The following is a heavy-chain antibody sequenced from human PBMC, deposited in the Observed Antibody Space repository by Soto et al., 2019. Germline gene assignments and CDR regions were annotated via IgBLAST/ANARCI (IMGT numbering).Heavy chain of an antibody. CDR1: GFTFSRYG. J-gene: IGHJ5*02. CDR2: ISHDGSNK. D-gene: IGHD4-4*01. V-gene: IGHV3-30*18. CDR3: AKVSTVTTHHWFDP. Sequence: PGGSLRLSCAASGFTFSRYGMHWVRQAPGKGLEWVAVISHDGSNKYYADSVKGRFTISRDNSKNTLFLHMNSLRAEDTAVYYCAKVSTVTTHHWFDPWGQGTLVTVSS.